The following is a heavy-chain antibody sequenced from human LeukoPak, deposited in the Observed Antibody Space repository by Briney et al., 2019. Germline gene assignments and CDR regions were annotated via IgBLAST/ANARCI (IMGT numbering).Heavy chain of an antibody. CDR2: INPNSGGT. D-gene: IGHD6-13*01. J-gene: IGHJ6*02. CDR1: GYTFTGYY. CDR3: ASAGIAAAGGFYYYYYGMDV. V-gene: IGHV1-2*02. Sequence: ASVNVSCKASGYTFTGYYMHWVRQAPGQGLEWMGWINPNSGGTNYAQKFQGRVTMTRDTSISTAYMELSRLRSDDTAVYYCASAGIAAAGGFYYYYYGMDVWGQGTTVTVSS.